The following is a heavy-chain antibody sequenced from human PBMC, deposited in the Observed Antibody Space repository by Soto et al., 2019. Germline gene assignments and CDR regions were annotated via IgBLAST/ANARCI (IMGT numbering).Heavy chain of an antibody. J-gene: IGHJ4*02. Sequence: QVPLVQSGVEVKQPGASVKVSCQASGYTFTSYGISWLRQAPGHGPEWMGWVNTYNGNPNYAQTLQGRVTMTTDTSTSTAYMELRSLRSDDTAVYYCARDSQFSTSWQKFDYWGQGTLVTVSS. CDR1: GYTFTSYG. CDR3: ARDSQFSTSWQKFDY. V-gene: IGHV1-18*01. D-gene: IGHD2-2*01. CDR2: VNTYNGNP.